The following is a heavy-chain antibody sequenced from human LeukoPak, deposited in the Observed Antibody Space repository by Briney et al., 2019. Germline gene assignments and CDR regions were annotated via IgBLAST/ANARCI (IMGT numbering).Heavy chain of an antibody. CDR2: INHSGST. V-gene: IGHV4-34*01. CDR3: ARLGDIVASAPSFDY. Sequence: SETLSLTCAVYGGSFSGYYWTWIRQPPGKGLEWIGEINHSGSTNYNPSLKSRITISVDTSKNQFSLKLSSVTAADTAVYYCARLGDIVASAPSFDYWGQGTLVTVSS. J-gene: IGHJ4*02. CDR1: GGSFSGYY. D-gene: IGHD5-12*01.